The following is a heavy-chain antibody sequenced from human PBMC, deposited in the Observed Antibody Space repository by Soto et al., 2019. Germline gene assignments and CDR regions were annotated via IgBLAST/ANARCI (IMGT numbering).Heavy chain of an antibody. CDR1: GFTFSSYG. D-gene: IGHD5-18*01. CDR3: AKAGQAMVRFLGSEDYGMDV. V-gene: IGHV3-30*18. J-gene: IGHJ6*02. CDR2: ISYDGSNK. Sequence: QVQLVESGGGVVQPGRSLRLSCAASGFTFSSYGMHWVRQAPGKGLEWVAIISYDGSNKYYADSVKGRFNISRDTSKNTLFLQMNSLRAEDTAVYYCAKAGQAMVRFLGSEDYGMDVWGQGTTVTVSS.